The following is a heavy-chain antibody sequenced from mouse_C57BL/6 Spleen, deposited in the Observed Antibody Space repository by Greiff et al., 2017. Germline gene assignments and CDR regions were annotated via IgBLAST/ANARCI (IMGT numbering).Heavy chain of an antibody. Sequence: EVQGVESGGGLVKPGGSLKLSCAASGFTFSSYAMSWVRQTPEKRLEWVATISDGGSYTYYPDNVKGRFTISRDNAKNNLYLQMSHLKSEDTAMYYCARREYDSFDYWGQGTTLTVSS. D-gene: IGHD2-4*01. CDR3: ARREYDSFDY. CDR1: GFTFSSYA. V-gene: IGHV5-4*01. CDR2: ISDGGSYT. J-gene: IGHJ2*01.